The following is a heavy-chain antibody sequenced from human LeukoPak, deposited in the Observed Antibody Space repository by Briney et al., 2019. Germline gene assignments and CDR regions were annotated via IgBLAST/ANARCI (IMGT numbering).Heavy chain of an antibody. CDR1: SGSFSGYY. V-gene: IGHV4-34*01. CDR2: INHSGST. J-gene: IGHJ4*02. Sequence: NPSETLSLTCAVYSGSFSGYYWSWIRQPPGKGLEWIGEINHSGSTNYNPSLKSRVTISVDTSKNQFSLKLSSVTAADTAVYYCARGDGYNSVDYWGQGTLVTVSS. D-gene: IGHD5-24*01. CDR3: ARGDGYNSVDY.